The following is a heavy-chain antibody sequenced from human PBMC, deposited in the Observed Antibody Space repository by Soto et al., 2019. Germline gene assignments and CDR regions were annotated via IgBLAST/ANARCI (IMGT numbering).Heavy chain of an antibody. D-gene: IGHD3-3*01. V-gene: IGHV3-23*01. J-gene: IGHJ3*02. CDR3: AKDFHDFWSGYPGPDAFDI. CDR1: GFTFSSYA. Sequence: GGSLRLSCAASGFTFSSYAMSWVRQAPGKGLEWVSAISGSGGSTYYADSVKGRFTISRDNSKNTLYLQMNSLRAEDTAVYYCAKDFHDFWSGYPGPDAFDIWGQGTMVTVS. CDR2: ISGSGGST.